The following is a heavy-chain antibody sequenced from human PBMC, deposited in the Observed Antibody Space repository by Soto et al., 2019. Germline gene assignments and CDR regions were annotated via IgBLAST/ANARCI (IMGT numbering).Heavy chain of an antibody. J-gene: IGHJ4*02. CDR1: GLNFGNNW. V-gene: IGHV3-74*01. CDR2: MNSDGRTT. CDR3: ATAEVDY. Sequence: VSLRLSCAASGLNFGNNWMHWVRQAPGKGLEWVSRMNSDGRTTNYADSVKGRFTVSRDNAKNTLYLQMNSLRAEDTAVYYCATAEVDYWGPGTLVTVSS.